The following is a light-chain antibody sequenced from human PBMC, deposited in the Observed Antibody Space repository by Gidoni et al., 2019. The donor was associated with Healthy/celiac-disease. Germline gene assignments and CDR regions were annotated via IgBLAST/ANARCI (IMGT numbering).Light chain of an antibody. CDR1: QRISSY. J-gene: IGKJ3*01. CDR2: AAS. Sequence: DIQMTQSPSSLSASVGDRVTITCRASQRISSYLNWYQQKPGKAPKLLIYAASSLQSGVPSRFSGSGSGTDFTLNISSLQPEDFATYYCQQSYSTPVTFXPXTKVDIK. V-gene: IGKV1-39*01. CDR3: QQSYSTPVT.